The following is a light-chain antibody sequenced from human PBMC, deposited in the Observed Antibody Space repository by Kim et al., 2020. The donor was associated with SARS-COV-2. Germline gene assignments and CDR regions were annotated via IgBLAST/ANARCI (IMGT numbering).Light chain of an antibody. Sequence: AVGQTVRIPCQGDSLRIYYASWYQQKPGQAPVLVIYEKNNRPSGIPDRFSGSSSGNTASLTITGAQAEDEADYYCNSRESGVNHVVFGGGTQLTVL. CDR3: NSRESGVNHVV. V-gene: IGLV3-19*01. CDR1: SLRIYY. CDR2: EKN. J-gene: IGLJ3*02.